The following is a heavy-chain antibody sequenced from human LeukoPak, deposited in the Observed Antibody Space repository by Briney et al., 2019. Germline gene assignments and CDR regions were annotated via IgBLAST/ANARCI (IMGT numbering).Heavy chain of an antibody. J-gene: IGHJ5*02. Sequence: ASVKVSCKASGYTFTSYYMHWVRQAPGQGLEWMGIINPSGGSISYAQKFQGRVTMTRDTSTSTVYMELSSLRSEDTAVYYGARGGDTAIVTSWLFGPWGQGTLVTVSS. CDR1: GYTFTSYY. V-gene: IGHV1-46*01. CDR3: ARGGDTAIVTSWLFGP. D-gene: IGHD5-18*01. CDR2: INPSGGSI.